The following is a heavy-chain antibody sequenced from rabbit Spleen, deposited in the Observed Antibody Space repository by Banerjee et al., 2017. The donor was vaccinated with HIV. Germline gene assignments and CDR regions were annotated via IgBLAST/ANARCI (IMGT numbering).Heavy chain of an antibody. CDR2: IYTGSGST. J-gene: IGHJ4*01. D-gene: IGHD2-1*01. V-gene: IGHV1S45*01. CDR1: GVSFSNNYW. Sequence: QEQLVESGGGLVQPEGSLTLTCKASGVSFSNNYWICWVRQAPGKGLEWIGCIYTGSGSTYYASWAKGRFTISKTSSTTVTLQLTSLTAADTATYFCARGSAAMTMVITGFYFNLWGPGTLVTVS. CDR3: ARGSAAMTMVITGFYFNL.